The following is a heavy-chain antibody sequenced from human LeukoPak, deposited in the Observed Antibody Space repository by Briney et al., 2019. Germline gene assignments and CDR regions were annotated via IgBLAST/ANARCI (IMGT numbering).Heavy chain of an antibody. CDR1: GFTVSSNY. CDR2: IYSGGST. J-gene: IGHJ3*02. V-gene: IGHV3-66*01. Sequence: GGSLRLSCAASGFTVSSNYMSWVRQAPGKGLEWVSVIYSGGSTYYADSVKGRFTISRDNSKNTLYLQMNSLRAEDTAVYYCAKGGYSYRNDAFDIWGQGTMVTVSS. CDR3: AKGGYSYRNDAFDI. D-gene: IGHD5-18*01.